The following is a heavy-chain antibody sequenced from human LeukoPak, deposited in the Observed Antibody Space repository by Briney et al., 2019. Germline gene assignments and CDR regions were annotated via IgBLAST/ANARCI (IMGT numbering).Heavy chain of an antibody. J-gene: IGHJ6*02. CDR2: ITSSGSPI. V-gene: IGHV3-48*03. Sequence: AGGSLRLSCAASGFTFSSYEMNWVRQAPGKGLEWVSYITSSGSPIYYADSVKGRFTISRDNAKNSLYLQMNSLRAEDTAVYYCAREAELLYYYYGMDVWGQGTTVTVSS. CDR3: AREAELLYYYYGMDV. D-gene: IGHD1-26*01. CDR1: GFTFSSYE.